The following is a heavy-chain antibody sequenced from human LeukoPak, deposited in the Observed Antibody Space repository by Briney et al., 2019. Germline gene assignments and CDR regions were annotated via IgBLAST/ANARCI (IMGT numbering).Heavy chain of an antibody. J-gene: IGHJ5*02. Sequence: GGSLSLSCAASGFPFSSYAMSWVRQAPGERLEWVSALSGSGRSTYYADSVKGRFTISRDNSKNTLYLQMNSLRAEDTAVYYCAKDLKRPYYYDSSGYTPGWFDPWGQGTLVTVSS. CDR2: LSGSGRST. V-gene: IGHV3-23*01. CDR3: AKDLKRPYYYDSSGYTPGWFDP. CDR1: GFPFSSYA. D-gene: IGHD3-22*01.